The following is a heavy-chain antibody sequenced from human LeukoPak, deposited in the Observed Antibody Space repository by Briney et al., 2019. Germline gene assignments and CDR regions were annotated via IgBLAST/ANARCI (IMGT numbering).Heavy chain of an antibody. CDR1: GGSFSGYY. Sequence: SETLSLTCAVYGGSFSGYYWSWIRQPPGKGLEWIGEINHSGSTNYNPSIKSRVTISVDTSKNQFSLKLSSVTAADTAVYYCARAVIVVVPAARRGFYYYGMDVWGKGTTVTVSS. CDR3: ARAVIVVVPAARRGFYYYGMDV. CDR2: INHSGST. D-gene: IGHD2-2*01. V-gene: IGHV4-34*01. J-gene: IGHJ6*04.